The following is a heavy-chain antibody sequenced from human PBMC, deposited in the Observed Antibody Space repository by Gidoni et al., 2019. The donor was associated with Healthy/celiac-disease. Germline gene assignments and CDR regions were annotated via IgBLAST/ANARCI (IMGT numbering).Heavy chain of an antibody. Sequence: QVQLVESGGGVVQPGRSLRISCAASGFTFSSYGMHGVRQAPGKGLEWVAVISYDGSNKYYADSVKGRFTISRDNSKNTLYLQMNSLRAEDTAVYYCAKPGGGNYFDYWGQGTLVTVSS. J-gene: IGHJ4*02. V-gene: IGHV3-30*18. CDR3: AKPGGGNYFDY. D-gene: IGHD1-26*01. CDR1: GFTFSSYG. CDR2: ISYDGSNK.